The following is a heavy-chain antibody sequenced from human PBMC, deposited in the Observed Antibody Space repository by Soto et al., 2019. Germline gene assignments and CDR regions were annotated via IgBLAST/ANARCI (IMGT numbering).Heavy chain of an antibody. D-gene: IGHD2-15*01. Sequence: QVQLVQSGAEVKKPGSSVKVSCKASGGTFSSYAISWVRQAPGQGLEWMGGIIPIFGTANYAQKFQGRVTITADDSTSTADMELSSLRAEDTAVYYCAMGLYCRGGSCYGGFDPWGQGTLVTVSS. CDR1: GGTFSSYA. CDR2: IIPIFGTA. V-gene: IGHV1-69*01. CDR3: AMGLYCRGGSCYGGFDP. J-gene: IGHJ5*02.